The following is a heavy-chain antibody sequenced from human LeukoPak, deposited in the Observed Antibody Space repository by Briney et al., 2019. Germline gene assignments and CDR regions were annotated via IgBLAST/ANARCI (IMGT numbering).Heavy chain of an antibody. CDR3: ARDRRSPYPNCSSTSCYDVYYYYYMDV. Sequence: SETLSLTCTVSGGSISSYYWSWIRQPAGKGLEWIGRIYTSGSTNYNPSLKSRVTMSVDTSKNQFSLKLSSVTAADTAVYYCARDRRSPYPNCSSTSCYDVYYYYYMDVWGKGTTVTVSS. V-gene: IGHV4-4*07. D-gene: IGHD2-2*01. CDR1: GGSISSYY. CDR2: IYTSGST. J-gene: IGHJ6*03.